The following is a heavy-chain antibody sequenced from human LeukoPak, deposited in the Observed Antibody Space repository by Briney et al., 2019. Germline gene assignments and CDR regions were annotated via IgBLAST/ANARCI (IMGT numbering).Heavy chain of an antibody. CDR2: IYTSGST. CDR3: AGVADSSGYCALDY. Sequence: PSETLSLTCTVSGGSISSYYWSWIRQPAGKGLEWIGRIYTSGSTNYNPSLKSRVTMSVDTSKNQFSLKLSSVTAADTAVYYCAGVADSSGYCALDYWGQGTLVTVSS. J-gene: IGHJ4*02. V-gene: IGHV4-4*07. CDR1: GGSISSYY. D-gene: IGHD3-22*01.